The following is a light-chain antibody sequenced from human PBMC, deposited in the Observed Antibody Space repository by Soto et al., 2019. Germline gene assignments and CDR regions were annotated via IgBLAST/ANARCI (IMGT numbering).Light chain of an antibody. CDR2: GAS. Sequence: IMFTQSPSTLSLSPGERATLSCRASQSVSSYLAWYQQKPGQAPRLLMYGASTRATGIPARFSGSGSGTEFTLTISSLQSEDFAVYYCQQYGSSGTFGQGTKVDNK. CDR3: QQYGSSGT. CDR1: QSVSSY. J-gene: IGKJ1*01. V-gene: IGKV3-15*01.